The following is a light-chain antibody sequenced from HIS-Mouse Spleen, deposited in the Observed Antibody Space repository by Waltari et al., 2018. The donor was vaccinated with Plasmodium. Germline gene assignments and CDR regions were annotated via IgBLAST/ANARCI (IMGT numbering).Light chain of an antibody. CDR3: YSTDSSGNHRV. V-gene: IGLV3-10*01. J-gene: IGLJ3*02. Sequence: SYELTQPPSVSVSPGQTARSTSSGAALPKQYAYWYQQKSGQAPVLVIYEDSKRPSGIPERFSGSSSGTMATLTISGAQVEDEADYYCYSTDSSGNHRVFGGGTKLTVL. CDR1: ALPKQY. CDR2: EDS.